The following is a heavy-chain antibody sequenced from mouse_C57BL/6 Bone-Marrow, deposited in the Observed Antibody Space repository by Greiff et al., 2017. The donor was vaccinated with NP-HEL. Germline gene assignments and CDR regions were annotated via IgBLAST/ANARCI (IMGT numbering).Heavy chain of an antibody. CDR1: GYSITSGYY. CDR2: ISYDGSN. CDR3: ARVGYYYGSSWGY. Sequence: EVQLVESGPGLVKPSQSLSLTCSVTGYSITSGYYWNWIRQFPGNKLEWMGYISYDGSNNYNPSLKNRISITRDTSKNQFFLKLNSVTTEDTATYYCARVGYYYGSSWGYWGQGTTLTVSS. V-gene: IGHV3-6*01. D-gene: IGHD1-1*01. J-gene: IGHJ2*01.